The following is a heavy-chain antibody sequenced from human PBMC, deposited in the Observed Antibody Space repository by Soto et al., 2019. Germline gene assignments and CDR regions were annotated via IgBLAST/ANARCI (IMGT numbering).Heavy chain of an antibody. J-gene: IGHJ4*02. Sequence: PSETLSLTCTVSGGSISSYYWSWIRQPPGKGLEWIGYIYYSGSTNYNPSLKSRVTISVDTSKNQFSLKLSSVTAADTAVYYCASVNSGSYSGSFDYWGQGTLVTVSS. V-gene: IGHV4-59*01. CDR1: GGSISSYY. CDR3: ASVNSGSYSGSFDY. CDR2: IYYSGST. D-gene: IGHD1-26*01.